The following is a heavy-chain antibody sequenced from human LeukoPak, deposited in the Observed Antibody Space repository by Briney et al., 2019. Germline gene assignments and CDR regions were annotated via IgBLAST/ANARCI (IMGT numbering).Heavy chain of an antibody. CDR1: GGSISSYY. Sequence: SETLSLTRTVSGGSISSYYWSWIRQPPGKGLEWIGYIYYSGSTNYNPSLKSRVTISVDTSKNQFSLKLSSVTAADTAVYYCARVDYDSSGYYYVYWGQGTLVTVSS. V-gene: IGHV4-59*01. CDR2: IYYSGST. CDR3: ARVDYDSSGYYYVY. J-gene: IGHJ4*02. D-gene: IGHD3-22*01.